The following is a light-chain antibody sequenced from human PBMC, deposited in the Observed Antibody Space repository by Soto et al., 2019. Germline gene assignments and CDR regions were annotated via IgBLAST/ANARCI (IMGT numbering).Light chain of an antibody. CDR2: GAS. Sequence: IVLTQSACTLSVTPSERATLPCRAIQSVSSSYLAWYQQKPGQAPRLLIYGASSRATGIPDRFSGSGSGTDFTLTISRLEPEDVAVYYCQQYGSAPPITFGQGTRMEI. CDR3: QQYGSAPPIT. J-gene: IGKJ5*01. V-gene: IGKV3-20*01. CDR1: QSVSSSY.